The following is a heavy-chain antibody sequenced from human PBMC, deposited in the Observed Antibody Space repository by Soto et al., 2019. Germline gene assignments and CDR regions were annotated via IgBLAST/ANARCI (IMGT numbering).Heavy chain of an antibody. CDR3: ARRYGLDGFPYYTGTAV. V-gene: IGHV5-51*01. D-gene: IGHD5-18*01. J-gene: IGHJ6*02. CDR2: IHPGDSDT. Sequence: TGCTDFGCRWRRDWVGCARQTRGKDLEWMGTIHPGDSDTRYSTSFQGEVTISADKSIRTAYLQWSSLKASETARYYCARRYGLDGFPYYTGTAVWGQGTTVTVTS. CDR1: GCRWRRDW.